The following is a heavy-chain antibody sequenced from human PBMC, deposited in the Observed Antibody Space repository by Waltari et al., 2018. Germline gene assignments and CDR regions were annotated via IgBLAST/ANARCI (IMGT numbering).Heavy chain of an antibody. D-gene: IGHD4-17*01. CDR2: IYHRGST. CDR3: ARSYGDYSDAFDI. Sequence: QLQLQESGSGLVKPSQTLSLTCAVSGGSISSGGYSWSWIRQPPGKGLEWIGYIYHRGSTYYNPSLKSRVTLSVDRSKNQFSLKLSSVTAADTAVYYCARSYGDYSDAFDIWGQGTMVTVSS. CDR1: GGSISSGGYS. V-gene: IGHV4-30-2*01. J-gene: IGHJ3*02.